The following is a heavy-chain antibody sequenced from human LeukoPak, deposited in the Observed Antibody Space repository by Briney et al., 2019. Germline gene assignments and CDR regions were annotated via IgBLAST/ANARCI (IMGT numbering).Heavy chain of an antibody. Sequence: SETLSLTCTVSGGSISSYCWSWIRQPPGKGLEWFGYIYYSGTTDYNPSLKSRVTISVDTSNNQFSLKLTSVTAVDTAVYYCARDKAHSYGRYFDPWGQGALVTVSS. V-gene: IGHV4-59*01. CDR1: GGSISSYC. CDR2: IYYSGTT. J-gene: IGHJ5*02. CDR3: ARDKAHSYGRYFDP. D-gene: IGHD5-18*01.